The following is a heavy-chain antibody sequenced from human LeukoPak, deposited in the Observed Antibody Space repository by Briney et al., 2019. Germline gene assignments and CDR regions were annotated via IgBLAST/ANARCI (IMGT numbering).Heavy chain of an antibody. J-gene: IGHJ4*02. CDR2: IYHSGST. V-gene: IGHV4-4*02. D-gene: IGHD3-22*01. Sequence: PSETLSLTCAVSGGSISSSNWWSWVRQPPGKGLEWIGEIYHSGSTNYNPSLKSRVTISVDTSKNQLSLKLSSVTAADTAVYYCARHYYRTYYFDYWGQGTLVTVSS. CDR1: GGSISSSNW. CDR3: ARHYYRTYYFDY.